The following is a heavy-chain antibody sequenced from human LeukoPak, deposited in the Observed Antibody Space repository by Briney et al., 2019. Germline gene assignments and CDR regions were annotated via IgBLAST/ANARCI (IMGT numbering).Heavy chain of an antibody. CDR1: GGSISTSNYY. D-gene: IGHD1-26*01. J-gene: IGHJ5*02. Sequence: PSETLSLTCTVSGGSISTSNYYWGWIRQPPGKGLEWIGNIFYSGSTYYSPSLKSRVTISLDTSRNQFSLKLSSVTAADTAVYYCARGSGESYYWPFFWFDPWGRGTLVTVSS. CDR2: IFYSGST. CDR3: ARGSGESYYWPFFWFDP. V-gene: IGHV4-39*07.